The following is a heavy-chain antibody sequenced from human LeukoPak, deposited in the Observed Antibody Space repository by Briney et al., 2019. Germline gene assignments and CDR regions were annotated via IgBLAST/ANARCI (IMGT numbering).Heavy chain of an antibody. CDR1: AGSISTYY. CDR2: IYYSGST. CDR3: ARPRGYYDSSGTDAFDI. V-gene: IGHV4-59*01. D-gene: IGHD3-22*01. Sequence: PSETLSLTSTVSAGSISTYYWSWIRQPPGKGLEWIGYIYYSGSTNYNPSLNSLITISVDTSKNHFSLKLRSVTAADTAVYYCARPRGYYDSSGTDAFDIGGQGTMVTVSS. J-gene: IGHJ3*02.